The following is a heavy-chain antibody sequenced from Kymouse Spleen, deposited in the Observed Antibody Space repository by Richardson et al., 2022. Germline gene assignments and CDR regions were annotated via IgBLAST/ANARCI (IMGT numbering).Heavy chain of an antibody. CDR2: IGTAGDT. D-gene: IGHD3-16*02,IGHD4-17*01,IGHD4-23*01. V-gene: IGHV3-13*01. CDR1: GFTFSSYD. CDR3: ARGGDGDYYYYGMDV. Sequence: EVQLVESGGGLVQPGGSLRLSCAASGFTFSSYDMHWVRQATGKGLEWVSAIGTAGDTYYPGSVKGRFTISRENAKNSLYLQMNSLRAGDTAVYYCARGGDGDYYYYGMDVWGQGTTVTVSS. J-gene: IGHJ6*02.